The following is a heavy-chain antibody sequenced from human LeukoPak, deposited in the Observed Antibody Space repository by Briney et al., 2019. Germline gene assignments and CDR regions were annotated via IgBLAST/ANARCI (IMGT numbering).Heavy chain of an antibody. Sequence: GGSLRLSCAASGFTFSSYCMSWVRQAPGKGLEWVAHIKKDGSEKYYVDSVKGRFTISRDKAKNSLYLQMNSLRAEDTAVYCCAILEAGWLQLDFDYWGQGTLVTVSS. J-gene: IGHJ4*02. CDR2: IKKDGSEK. CDR1: GFTFSSYC. V-gene: IGHV3-7*01. D-gene: IGHD5-24*01. CDR3: AILEAGWLQLDFDY.